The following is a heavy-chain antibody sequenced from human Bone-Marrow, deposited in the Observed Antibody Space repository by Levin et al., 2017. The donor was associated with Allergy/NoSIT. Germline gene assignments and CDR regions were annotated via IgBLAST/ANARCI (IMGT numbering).Heavy chain of an antibody. D-gene: IGHD2-2*01. Sequence: GASVKVSCKASGYTFTSYTMNWVRQAPGQGLEWVGWINTNTGKTKYAQGFTGRFVFSLDTSVSTAYLQISSLKAEDTAVYYCARLLSSSTTYLGDFWGQGTLVTVSS. CDR1: GYTFTSYT. V-gene: IGHV7-4-1*02. J-gene: IGHJ4*02. CDR3: ARLLSSSTTYLGDF. CDR2: INTNTGKT.